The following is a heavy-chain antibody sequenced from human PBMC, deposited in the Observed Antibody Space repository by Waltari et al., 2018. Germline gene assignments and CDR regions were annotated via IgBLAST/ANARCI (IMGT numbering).Heavy chain of an antibody. J-gene: IGHJ6*03. V-gene: IGHV1-69-2*01. CDR2: VDPEDGET. Sequence: EVQLVQSGAEVKKPGATVKISCKVSGYTFTDYYMHWVQQAPGKGLEWMGLVDPEDGETIYAEKFQGRVTITADTSTDTAYMELSSLRSEDTAVYYCATLDWGNSHPTHSYRGMDVWGKGTTVTISS. CDR1: GYTFTDYY. CDR3: ATLDWGNSHPTHSYRGMDV. D-gene: IGHD7-27*01.